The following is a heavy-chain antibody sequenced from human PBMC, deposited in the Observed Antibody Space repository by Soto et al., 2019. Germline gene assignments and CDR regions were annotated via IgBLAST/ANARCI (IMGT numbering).Heavy chain of an antibody. CDR3: AGAPNWAYFDF. CDR1: SGSISTYY. CDR2: IYYTGST. V-gene: IGHV4-59*01. D-gene: IGHD7-27*01. Sequence: PSDTLSLTCTVPSGSISTYYWSWIRQPPGKGLEWIGYIYYTGSTNYNPSLKTRVAISMDTSKNQFSLNLSSVTAADTAVYYCAGAPNWAYFDFGGLGTLVTVSS. J-gene: IGHJ4*02.